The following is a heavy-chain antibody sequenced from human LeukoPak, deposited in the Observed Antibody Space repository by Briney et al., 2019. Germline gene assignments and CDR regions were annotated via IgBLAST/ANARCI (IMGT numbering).Heavy chain of an antibody. CDR2: ISNDGSNK. Sequence: GRSLRLSCAASGFTFSSYAMHWVRQAPGKGLEWVAVISNDGSNKYYADSVKGRFTISRDNSKNTLYLQMNSLRAEDTAVYYCARGPYDSSGYYLDYWGQGTLVTVSS. V-gene: IGHV3-30-3*01. CDR1: GFTFSSYA. CDR3: ARGPYDSSGYYLDY. D-gene: IGHD3-22*01. J-gene: IGHJ4*02.